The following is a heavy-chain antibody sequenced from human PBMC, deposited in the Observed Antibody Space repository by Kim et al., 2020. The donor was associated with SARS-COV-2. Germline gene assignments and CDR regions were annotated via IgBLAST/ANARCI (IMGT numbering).Heavy chain of an antibody. CDR1: GLIFSGYW. Sequence: GGSLRLSCATSGLIFSGYWMSWVRQAPGKGLEWVANIKEDGSKDYYVDSVKGRFTISRDNATNSLFLQMNTLRAEDTAVYYCTTLHTPNWGHDHWGQGTLVTVSS. CDR2: IKEDGSKD. V-gene: IGHV3-7*01. CDR3: TTLHTPNWGHDH. D-gene: IGHD7-27*01. J-gene: IGHJ5*02.